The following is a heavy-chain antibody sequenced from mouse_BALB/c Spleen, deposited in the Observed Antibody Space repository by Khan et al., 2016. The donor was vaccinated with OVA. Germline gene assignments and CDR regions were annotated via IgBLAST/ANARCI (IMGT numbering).Heavy chain of an antibody. J-gene: IGHJ3*01. V-gene: IGHV1-4*01. D-gene: IGHD2-14*01. Sequence: VQLQQSGAELTRPGASVKMSCKASGYTFTSYTMHWVKQRPGQGLEWIAYINPVSDYTNYNQNFKDKATLTADKSSSTAYMQLRSLTSEDSAVYYCAKEGAYYRSDGWFAYWGQGTLVTVST. CDR1: GYTFTSYT. CDR3: AKEGAYYRSDGWFAY. CDR2: INPVSDYT.